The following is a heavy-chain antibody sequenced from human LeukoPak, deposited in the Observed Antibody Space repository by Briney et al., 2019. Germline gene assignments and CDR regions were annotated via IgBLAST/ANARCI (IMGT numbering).Heavy chain of an antibody. Sequence: GGSLRLSCAASGFTVSSNYMSWVRQAPGKGLEWVSVIYSGGSTYYADSVKGRFTISRHNSKNTLYLQMNSLRAEDTAVYYCARLNLIVVVPAAIGGWFDPWGQGTLVTVSS. CDR1: GFTVSSNY. V-gene: IGHV3-53*04. CDR3: ARLNLIVVVPAAIGGWFDP. J-gene: IGHJ5*02. CDR2: IYSGGST. D-gene: IGHD2-2*01.